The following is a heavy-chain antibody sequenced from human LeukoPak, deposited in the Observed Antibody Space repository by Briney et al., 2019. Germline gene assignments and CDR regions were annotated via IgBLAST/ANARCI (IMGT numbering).Heavy chain of an antibody. D-gene: IGHD6-19*01. CDR3: AKSMTLQWRGFFDL. Sequence: PGGSLRLSCAASRFTFSNYAMSWVRQAPGKGLEWVSTISDSGANTYYADSVRGRFTISRDNSKNTLYLQKNSLRADDTAIYYCAKSMTLQWRGFFDLWGRGTHVTVSS. V-gene: IGHV3-23*01. J-gene: IGHJ2*01. CDR1: RFTFSNYA. CDR2: ISDSGANT.